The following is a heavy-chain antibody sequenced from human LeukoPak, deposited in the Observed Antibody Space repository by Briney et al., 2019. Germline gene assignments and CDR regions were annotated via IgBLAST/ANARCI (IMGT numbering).Heavy chain of an antibody. CDR1: GFTFSSYW. D-gene: IGHD6-19*01. Sequence: GGSLRLSCAASGFTFSSYWMSWVRQAPGKGLEWVANIKQDGSEKYYVDSVKGRFIISRDNAKNSLYLQMNSLRAEDTAVYYCARDSSGWYGGYYYGMDVWGQGTTVTVSS. V-gene: IGHV3-7*01. CDR2: IKQDGSEK. J-gene: IGHJ6*02. CDR3: ARDSSGWYGGYYYGMDV.